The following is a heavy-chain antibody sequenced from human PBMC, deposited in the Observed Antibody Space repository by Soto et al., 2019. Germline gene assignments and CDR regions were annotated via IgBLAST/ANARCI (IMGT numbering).Heavy chain of an antibody. CDR3: ARQWLDSYYFDY. Sequence: EVQLVESGGGLVQPGGSLRLSCAASGFTFSSYAMHWVRQAPGKGLEYVSPISSNGGSTYYANSVKGRFTISRDNSKNTLYLQMGSLRAEDMAVYYCARQWLDSYYFDYWGQGTLVTVSS. CDR1: GFTFSSYA. V-gene: IGHV3-64*01. CDR2: ISSNGGST. J-gene: IGHJ4*02. D-gene: IGHD6-19*01.